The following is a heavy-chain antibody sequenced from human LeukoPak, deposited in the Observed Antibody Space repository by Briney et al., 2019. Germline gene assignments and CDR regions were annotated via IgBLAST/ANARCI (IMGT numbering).Heavy chain of an antibody. V-gene: IGHV4-59*12. CDR1: GGSMSIYY. D-gene: IGHD3-22*01. CDR3: ARVRASYYDSSDHPKAFDI. Sequence: PSETLSLTCSVAGGSMSIYYWSWIRQPPGKGLEWIGYVSYSGSTTYNPSLKSRVTTSVDTSKNQFSLKLSSVTAADTAVYYCARVRASYYDSSDHPKAFDIWGQGTMVTVSS. J-gene: IGHJ3*02. CDR2: VSYSGST.